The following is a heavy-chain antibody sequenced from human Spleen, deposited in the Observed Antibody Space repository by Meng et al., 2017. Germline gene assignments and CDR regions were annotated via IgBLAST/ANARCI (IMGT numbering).Heavy chain of an antibody. J-gene: IGHJ5*01. CDR3: AREDDISGYQRYNWFGS. Sequence: GQLVQSGAEVKKPGSSVKFSCKASGGTFSSYAISWVRQAPGQGFEWMGGIIPIFNTENHAEKFQDRVTITADKSPNTVYMELSSMSSDDTAMYYCAREDDISGYQRYNWFGSWGQGTLVTVSS. V-gene: IGHV1-69*06. CDR2: IIPIFNTE. D-gene: IGHD3-22*01. CDR1: GGTFSSYA.